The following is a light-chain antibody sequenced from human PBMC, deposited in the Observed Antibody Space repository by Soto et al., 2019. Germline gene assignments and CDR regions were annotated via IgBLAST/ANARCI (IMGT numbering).Light chain of an antibody. CDR1: QSLVYRDGNTH. J-gene: IGKJ1*01. CDR2: MVS. V-gene: IGKV2-30*01. Sequence: DVVLTQSPPSLPVTLGQPASISCRSSQSLVYRDGNTHLNWFQQRPGQSPRRLIYMVSTRDSGVPDRFSGSGSGTDFTLRISRVEAGDVRVYYCMQGTHWPPTFGQGTKVEIK. CDR3: MQGTHWPPT.